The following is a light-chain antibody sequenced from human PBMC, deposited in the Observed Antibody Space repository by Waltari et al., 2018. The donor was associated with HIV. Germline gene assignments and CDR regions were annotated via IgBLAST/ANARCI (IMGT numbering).Light chain of an antibody. V-gene: IGKV3D-15*01. CDR3: QQYLDWPAWT. J-gene: IGKJ1*01. CDR1: RNIGGN. CDR2: GAS. Sequence: EMVMTQSPATLSVFPGETATLSCRAARNIGGNLAWYQQKPGQAPRLLIFGASSRPGDIPARFSGRGFGTDFSLTISTPQPEDAAIYYCQQYLDWPAWTFGQGTKVEV.